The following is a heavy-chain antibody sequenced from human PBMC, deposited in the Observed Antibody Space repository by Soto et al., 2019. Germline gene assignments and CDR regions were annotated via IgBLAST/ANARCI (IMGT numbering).Heavy chain of an antibody. CDR3: ARVGEQPTYYYGMDV. V-gene: IGHV1-69*13. D-gene: IGHD3-16*01. Sequence: SVKVFCKASGSTFSRYSMSWVPQAHGQGLEWMGGIIPIFGIANYAQKFQGRVTITADESTSTAYMELSSLRSEDTAVYYCARVGEQPTYYYGMDVWGQGTTVTVSS. CDR2: IIPIFGIA. J-gene: IGHJ6*02. CDR1: GSTFSRYS.